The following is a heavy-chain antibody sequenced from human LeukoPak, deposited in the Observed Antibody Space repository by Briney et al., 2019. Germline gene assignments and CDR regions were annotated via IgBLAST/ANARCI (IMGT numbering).Heavy chain of an antibody. CDR1: GFTFDDYG. D-gene: IGHD3-10*01. CDR2: INWNGGST. Sequence: GGSLRLSCAASGFTFDDYGMSWVRQAPGKGLEWVSGINWNGGSTGYADSVKGRFTISRDNAKNSLYLQMNSLRAEDTALYYCAKDYKFRGPGYFDYWGQGTLVTVSS. J-gene: IGHJ4*02. CDR3: AKDYKFRGPGYFDY. V-gene: IGHV3-20*04.